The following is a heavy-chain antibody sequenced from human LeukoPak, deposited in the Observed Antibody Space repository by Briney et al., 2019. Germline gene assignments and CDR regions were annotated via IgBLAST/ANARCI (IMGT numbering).Heavy chain of an antibody. Sequence: GGSLRLSCAASGFTFSSYAMHWVRQAPGEGLEWVAVISYDGSNKYYADSVKGRFTISRDNSKNTLYLQMNSLRAEDTAVYYCARGELLWFGELFVAPRYYYGMDVWGQGTTVTVSS. D-gene: IGHD3-10*01. CDR3: ARGELLWFGELFVAPRYYYGMDV. CDR1: GFTFSSYA. V-gene: IGHV3-30-3*01. J-gene: IGHJ6*02. CDR2: ISYDGSNK.